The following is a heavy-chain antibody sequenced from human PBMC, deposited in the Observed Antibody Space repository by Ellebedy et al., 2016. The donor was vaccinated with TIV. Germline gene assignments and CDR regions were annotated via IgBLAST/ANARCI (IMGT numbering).Heavy chain of an antibody. CDR3: ARDATVTAGTDWFDP. D-gene: IGHD4-17*01. CDR1: GYTFTSYY. Sequence: ASVKVSCKASGYTFTSYYMHWVRQAPGQGLEWMGLINPSGDSTSYAQKFQGRVTMTRDTSTSIVYMELSSLRSEDTAVYYCARDATVTAGTDWFDPWGQGTLVTVSS. V-gene: IGHV1-46*01. CDR2: INPSGDST. J-gene: IGHJ5*02.